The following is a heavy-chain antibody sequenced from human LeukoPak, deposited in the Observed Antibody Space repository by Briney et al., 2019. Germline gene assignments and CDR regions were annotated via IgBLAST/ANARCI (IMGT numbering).Heavy chain of an antibody. CDR3: AGPITIFGVVIFDAFDI. Sequence: ASVKVSCKASGYTFTSYDINWVRQATGQGLEWMGWMNPNSGNTGYAQKFQGRVTMTTDTSTSTAYMELRSLRSDDTAVYYCAGPITIFGVVIFDAFDIWGQGTMVTVSS. J-gene: IGHJ3*02. D-gene: IGHD3-3*01. V-gene: IGHV1-8*01. CDR1: GYTFTSYD. CDR2: MNPNSGNT.